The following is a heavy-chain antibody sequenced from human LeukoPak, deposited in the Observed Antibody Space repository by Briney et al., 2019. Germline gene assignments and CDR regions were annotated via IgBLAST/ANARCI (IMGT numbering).Heavy chain of an antibody. V-gene: IGHV1-24*01. CDR3: AIPGGSSRDFDY. CDR2: FDPEDSVT. J-gene: IGHJ4*02. CDR1: GYTLTELS. Sequence: ASVKVSCKVSGYTLTELSMHWVRQAPGKGLEWMGGFDPEDSVTIYAQKFQGRVTMTEDTSTDTAYMELSSLRSEDTAVYYCAIPGGSSRDFDYWGQGTLVTVSS. D-gene: IGHD6-13*01.